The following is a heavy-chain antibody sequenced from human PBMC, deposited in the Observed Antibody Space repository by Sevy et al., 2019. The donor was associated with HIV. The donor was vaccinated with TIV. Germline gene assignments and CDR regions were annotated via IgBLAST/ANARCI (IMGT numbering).Heavy chain of an antibody. CDR1: GFTFTSYA. CDR2: ISGSGGRT. V-gene: IGHV3-23*01. D-gene: IGHD3-10*01. J-gene: IGHJ4*02. Sequence: GGSLRLSCAASGFTFTSYAMSWVRQAPGKGLEWDSAISGSGGRTYYADSVKGRFTISRDNSKNTRNLQMNSLRAEDTAIYYCAKPTSYVYGFSSDPLPSSRNDYWGQGTLVTVSS. CDR3: AKPTSYVYGFSSDPLPSSRNDY.